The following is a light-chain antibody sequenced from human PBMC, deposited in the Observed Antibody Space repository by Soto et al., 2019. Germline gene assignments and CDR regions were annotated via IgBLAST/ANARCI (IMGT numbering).Light chain of an antibody. CDR2: LNSDGSH. J-gene: IGLJ2*01. CDR3: QTWVTGVHI. V-gene: IGLV4-69*01. CDR1: SGHSNYA. Sequence: QPVLTQSPSASASLGASVKLTCTLSSGHSNYAIAWHQQQPEKGPRFLMKLNSDGSHSKGDGLPDRFSGSSSGAARYLTISTHQSEDEADYYCQTWVTGVHIFGGGTKLTVL.